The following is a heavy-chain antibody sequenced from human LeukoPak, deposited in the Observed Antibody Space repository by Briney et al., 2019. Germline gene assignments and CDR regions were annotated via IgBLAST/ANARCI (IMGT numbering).Heavy chain of an antibody. J-gene: IGHJ4*02. Sequence: SGGSLRLSCAASGFTFSSYDTHWVRQATGKGLEWVSAIGTAGDTYYPGSVKGRFTISRENAKNSLYLQMNSLRAGDTAVYYCAREADGDYGEFDYWGQGTLVTVSS. CDR1: GFTFSSYD. CDR3: AREADGDYGEFDY. V-gene: IGHV3-13*01. CDR2: IGTAGDT. D-gene: IGHD4-17*01.